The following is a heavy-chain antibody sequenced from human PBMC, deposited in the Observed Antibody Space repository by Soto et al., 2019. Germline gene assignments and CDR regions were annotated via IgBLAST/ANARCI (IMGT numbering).Heavy chain of an antibody. CDR1: GGSISSYY. CDR3: ARIDGGNSGVDY. V-gene: IGHV4-59*01. CDR2: IYYSGST. J-gene: IGHJ4*02. Sequence: PSETLSLTCTVSGGSISSYYCSWSRQPPGKGLEWIGYIYYSGSTNCNPSLKSRVTISVDTSKNQFSLKLSSVTAADTAVYYCARIDGGNSGVDYWGQGTLVTVSS. D-gene: IGHD2-21*02.